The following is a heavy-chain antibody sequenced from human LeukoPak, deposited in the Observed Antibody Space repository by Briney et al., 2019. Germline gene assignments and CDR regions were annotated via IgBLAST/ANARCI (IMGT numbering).Heavy chain of an antibody. D-gene: IGHD6-6*01. CDR3: VRQYSSSRDPSGYFQH. Sequence: PGGSLRLSCAASGFTFSSYGMHWVRQAPGKGLEWVAFIRYDGSNKYYADSVKGRFTTPRDNSKNTLYLQMNSLRAEDTAVYYCVRQYSSSRDPSGYFQHWGQGTLVTVSS. CDR1: GFTFSSYG. V-gene: IGHV3-30*02. CDR2: IRYDGSNK. J-gene: IGHJ1*01.